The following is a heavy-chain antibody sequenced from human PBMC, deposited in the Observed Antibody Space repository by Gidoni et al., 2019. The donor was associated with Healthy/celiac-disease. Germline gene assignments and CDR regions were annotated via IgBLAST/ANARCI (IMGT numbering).Heavy chain of an antibody. D-gene: IGHD3-10*01. J-gene: IGHJ3*02. CDR1: GFSRSTSGVG. V-gene: IGHV2-5*02. CDR3: AHTNPRRGAAFDI. Sequence: QITLKEPGPTRAKPTQTLTLTCTSSGFSRSTSGVGVGWIRQPPGTALEWLALIYWDDDKRYSPSLQSRLTITKDTSKNQLVLTMTNMDAVDAATYYCAHTNPRRGAAFDIWGQGTMVTVSS. CDR2: IYWDDDK.